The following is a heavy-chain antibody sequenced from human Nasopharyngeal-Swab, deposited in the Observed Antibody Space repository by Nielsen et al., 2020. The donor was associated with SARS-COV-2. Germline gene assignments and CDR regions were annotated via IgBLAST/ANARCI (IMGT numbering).Heavy chain of an antibody. D-gene: IGHD4-17*01. Sequence: ASVKVSCKASGYTFITFGITWVRQAPGQGLEWMGWISAYSGNTNYAQKFQDRVTMTTDTSTTTAYMELRGLKTDDTAVYYCARDNESGDHYAYDIWGQGTTVTVSS. CDR3: ARDNESGDHYAYDI. CDR2: ISAYSGNT. J-gene: IGHJ3*02. CDR1: GYTFITFG. V-gene: IGHV1-18*01.